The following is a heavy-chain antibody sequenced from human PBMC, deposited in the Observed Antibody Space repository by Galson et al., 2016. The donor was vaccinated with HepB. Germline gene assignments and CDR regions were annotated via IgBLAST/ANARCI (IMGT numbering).Heavy chain of an antibody. CDR3: ARGNYVWGNYRYTLDY. D-gene: IGHD3-16*02. CDR2: LNWNGGST. J-gene: IGHJ4*02. V-gene: IGHV3-20*04. CDR1: GFTFDDYG. Sequence: SLRLSCAASGFTFDDYGMNWVRQASGKGLEWVSGLNWNGGSTAYADSVKGRFTISRDNAKNSLYLQMNSLGAEDTALYYCARGNYVWGNYRYTLDYWGQGTLVTVSS.